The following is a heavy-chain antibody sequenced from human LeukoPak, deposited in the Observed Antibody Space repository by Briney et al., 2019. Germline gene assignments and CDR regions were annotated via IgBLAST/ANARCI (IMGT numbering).Heavy chain of an antibody. D-gene: IGHD3-10*01. Sequence: PGGSLRLSCAASGFTFSKYWMHWVRQAPGKGLVWVSRINSDGSSTRYADFVKGRFTISRKNAKNTLYLQMNSLRAGDTAVYYCARDSGSYYLDYWGQGILVTVSS. J-gene: IGHJ4*02. CDR1: GFTFSKYW. CDR2: INSDGSST. CDR3: ARDSGSYYLDY. V-gene: IGHV3-74*01.